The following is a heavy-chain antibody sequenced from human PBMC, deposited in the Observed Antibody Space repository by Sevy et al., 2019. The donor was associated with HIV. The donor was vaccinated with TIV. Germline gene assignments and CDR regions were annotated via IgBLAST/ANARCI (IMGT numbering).Heavy chain of an antibody. CDR3: ASGSAGTAQY. V-gene: IGHV3-74*01. Sequence: GGSLRLSCAVSGFPSGSFWMHWVRQVPGTGLLWVSHINSDGKITNYADSVKGRLTVSRDNGKNTQQLQMSSLGADDTAVYYCASGSAGTAQYWGQGILVTVSS. J-gene: IGHJ4*02. D-gene: IGHD1-1*01. CDR2: INSDGKIT. CDR1: GFPSGSFW.